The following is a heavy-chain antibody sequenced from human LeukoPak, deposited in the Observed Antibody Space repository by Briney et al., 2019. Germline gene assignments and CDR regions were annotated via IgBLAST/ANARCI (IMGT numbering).Heavy chain of an antibody. CDR2: IKQDGSEK. Sequence: PGGSLRLSCAASGFTFRSYWMSWVRQAPRKGLEWVANIKQDGSEKYYVDSVKGRFTISRDNAKNSLYLQMNSLRAEDTAVYYCARRVIPVAGVSRFDPWGQGTLVTVSS. V-gene: IGHV3-7*01. D-gene: IGHD6-19*01. J-gene: IGHJ5*02. CDR1: GFTFRSYW. CDR3: ARRVIPVAGVSRFDP.